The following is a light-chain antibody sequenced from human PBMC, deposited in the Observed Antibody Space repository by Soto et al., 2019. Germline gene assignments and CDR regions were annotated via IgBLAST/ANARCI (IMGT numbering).Light chain of an antibody. CDR3: GTWVSSLSVLV. Sequence: QSVLTQPPSVSAAPGQGVTMSCSGTSSNIGRNFVAWYQQLPGTAPKLLIYDDTKRPYGIPGRFSASKSGTSATLAITGLQTGDEADYYCGTWVSSLSVLVFGGGTKLTVL. CDR2: DDT. J-gene: IGLJ3*02. CDR1: SSNIGRNF. V-gene: IGLV1-51*01.